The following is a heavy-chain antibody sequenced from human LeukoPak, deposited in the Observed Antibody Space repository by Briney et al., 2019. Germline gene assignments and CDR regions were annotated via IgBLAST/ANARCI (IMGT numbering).Heavy chain of an antibody. J-gene: IGHJ4*02. V-gene: IGHV3-23*01. CDR3: AKDDAWLRFGE. D-gene: IGHD3-10*01. Sequence: GGSLRLSCAASGFTFSSYAMHWVRQAPGKGLEWVSGISPSGDITYYADSVKGRFTISRDNSKNTLYLEVISLTAEDTAVYYCAKDDAWLRFGEWSQGTLSPSPQ. CDR2: ISPSGDIT. CDR1: GFTFSSYA.